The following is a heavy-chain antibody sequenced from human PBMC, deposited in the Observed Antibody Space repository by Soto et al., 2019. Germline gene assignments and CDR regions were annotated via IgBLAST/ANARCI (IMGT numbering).Heavy chain of an antibody. CDR3: AREVIVSVGATHSLYYFDY. D-gene: IGHD1-26*01. J-gene: IGHJ4*02. CDR2: ISAYNGNT. Sequence: ASVKVSCRASGYTFTSYGISWVRQAPGQGLEWMGWISAYNGNTNYAQKLQGRVTMTTDTSTSTAYMELRSLRSDDTAVYYCAREVIVSVGATHSLYYFDYWGQGTLVTVSS. CDR1: GYTFTSYG. V-gene: IGHV1-18*04.